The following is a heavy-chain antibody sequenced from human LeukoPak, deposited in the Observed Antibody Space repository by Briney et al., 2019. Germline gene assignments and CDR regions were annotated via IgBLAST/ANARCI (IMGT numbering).Heavy chain of an antibody. CDR3: ARQADTAMLIWSFTDY. CDR1: GFTFSRFS. V-gene: IGHV3-48*01. CDR2: ISTSGGTT. J-gene: IGHJ4*02. D-gene: IGHD5-18*01. Sequence: GGSLRLSCAASGFTFSRFSMHWVRQAQGKGLEWISYISTSGGTTYYADSVKGRFTISRDNAKNSLYLQMNSLRAEDTALYYCARQADTAMLIWSFTDYWGQGTLVTVSS.